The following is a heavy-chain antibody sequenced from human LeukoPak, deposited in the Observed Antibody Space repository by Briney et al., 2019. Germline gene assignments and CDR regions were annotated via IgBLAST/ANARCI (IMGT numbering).Heavy chain of an antibody. CDR2: IYSGGST. V-gene: IGHV3-53*01. Sequence: AGGSLRLSCAASGFTVSSNYMSWVRQAPGKGLEWVSVIYSGGSTYYADSVKGRFTISRDNSKNTLYLQMNSLRAEDTAVYYCAKSCGGDCPFNYWGQGTLVTVSS. CDR3: AKSCGGDCPFNY. D-gene: IGHD2-21*02. J-gene: IGHJ4*02. CDR1: GFTVSSNY.